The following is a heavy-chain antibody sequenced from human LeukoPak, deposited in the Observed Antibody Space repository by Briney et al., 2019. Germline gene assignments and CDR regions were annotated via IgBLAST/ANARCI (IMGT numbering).Heavy chain of an antibody. CDR2: INSDWSST. CDR1: GLTISTYW. D-gene: IGHD3-9*01. J-gene: IGHJ4*02. Sequence: GGSLRLSCAASGLTISTYWMHWVRQAPGKGLVWVSRINSDWSSTSYADSVKGRFTISRDNAKNSLYLQMNSLRAEDTAVYYCARGYDILTGRPAWGQGTLVTVSS. V-gene: IGHV3-74*01. CDR3: ARGYDILTGRPA.